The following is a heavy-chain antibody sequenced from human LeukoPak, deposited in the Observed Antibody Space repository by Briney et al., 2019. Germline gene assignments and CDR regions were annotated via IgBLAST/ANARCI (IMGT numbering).Heavy chain of an antibody. J-gene: IGHJ4*02. D-gene: IGHD2-15*01. CDR3: ASTKWVPYCSGGCCYSPFDY. CDR1: GFTFSSYE. V-gene: IGHV3-48*03. Sequence: GGSLRLSCAASGFTFSSYEMNWVRQAPGKGLEWVSYISSSGSTIYYADSVKGRFTISRDNAKNSLYLQMNTLRAEDTAVYYCASTKWVPYCSGGCCYSPFDYWGQGTLVTVSS. CDR2: ISSSGSTI.